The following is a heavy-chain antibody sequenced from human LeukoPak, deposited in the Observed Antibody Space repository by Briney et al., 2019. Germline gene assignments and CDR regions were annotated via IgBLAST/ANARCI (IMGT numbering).Heavy chain of an antibody. CDR3: ARRRRDGYNYYFDY. J-gene: IGHJ4*02. CDR1: GFTFSSYW. D-gene: IGHD5-24*01. V-gene: IGHV3-7*01. Sequence: GGSLRLSCAASGFTFSSYWMSWVRQAPGKGLEGVANIKQDGSEKYYVDSVKGRFTISRDNAKNSLYLQMNSLRAEDTAVYYCARRRRDGYNYYFDYWGQGTLVTVSS. CDR2: IKQDGSEK.